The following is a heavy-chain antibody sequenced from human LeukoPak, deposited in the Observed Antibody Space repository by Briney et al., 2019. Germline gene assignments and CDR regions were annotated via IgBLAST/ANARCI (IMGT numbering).Heavy chain of an antibody. CDR2: INPNSGGT. CDR1: GYTFTGYY. Sequence: GASVKVSCKASGYTFTGYYMHWVRQAPGQGLEWMGWINPNSGGTNYAQKFQGRVTMTRDTSISTAYMELSRLRSDDTAVYYCARVVVVPNQTTGDYWGQGTLVTVSS. V-gene: IGHV1-2*02. CDR3: ARVVVVPNQTTGDY. J-gene: IGHJ4*02. D-gene: IGHD2-2*01.